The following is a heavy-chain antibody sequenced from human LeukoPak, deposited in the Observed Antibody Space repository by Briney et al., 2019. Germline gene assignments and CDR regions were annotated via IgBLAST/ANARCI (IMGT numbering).Heavy chain of an antibody. V-gene: IGHV7-4-1*02. CDR2: INTNTGNP. Sequence: GASVKVSCKASGYSSPMYAINWVRQAPGQGLEWMGWINTNTGNPTYAQGFTGRFVFSLDTSVTTAYLQISSLRAEDTAVYYCARVIKYSFSVACFDPWGQGTQVTVSS. J-gene: IGHJ5*02. D-gene: IGHD1-26*01. CDR3: ARVIKYSFSVACFDP. CDR1: GYSSPMYA.